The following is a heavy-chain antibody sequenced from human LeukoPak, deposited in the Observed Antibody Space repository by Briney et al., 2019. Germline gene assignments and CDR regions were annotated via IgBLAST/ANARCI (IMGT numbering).Heavy chain of an antibody. D-gene: IGHD3-22*01. V-gene: IGHV3-23*01. CDR2: ISGSGGST. Sequence: PGRSLRLSCAASGFTFDDYAMHWVRQAPGKGLEWVSAISGSGGSTYYADSVKGRFTISRDNSKNTLYLQMNSLRAEDTAVYYCAKDRGITMIVVATTTFDYWGQGTLVTVSS. CDR3: AKDRGITMIVVATTTFDY. J-gene: IGHJ4*02. CDR1: GFTFDDYA.